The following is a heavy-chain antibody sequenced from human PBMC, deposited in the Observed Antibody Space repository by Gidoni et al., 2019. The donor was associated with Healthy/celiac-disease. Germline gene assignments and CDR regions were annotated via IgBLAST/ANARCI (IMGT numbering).Heavy chain of an antibody. Sequence: QVQLVQSGAEVKKPGASVKVSCKASGYTFTGHYMHWVRQAPGQGLEWMGRINPNSGGTNYAQKFQGRVTMTRDTSISTAYMELSRLRSDDTAVYYCARSQPYCSGGSCYPDYWGQGTLVTVSS. D-gene: IGHD2-15*01. V-gene: IGHV1-2*06. CDR3: ARSQPYCSGGSCYPDY. CDR1: GYTFTGHY. J-gene: IGHJ4*02. CDR2: INPNSGGT.